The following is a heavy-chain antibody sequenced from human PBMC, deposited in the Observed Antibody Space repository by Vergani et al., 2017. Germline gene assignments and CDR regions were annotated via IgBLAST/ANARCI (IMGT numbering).Heavy chain of an antibody. J-gene: IGHJ6*02. V-gene: IGHV4-4*02. CDR2: IYHSGST. CDR1: GGSISSSNW. CDR3: ARVRIAAAGYYYYGMDV. D-gene: IGHD6-13*01. Sequence: VQLQESGPGLVKPSGTLYLTCAVSGGSISSSNWWSWVRQPPGKGLEWIGEIYHSGSTNYNPSLKSRVTISVDKSKNQFSLKLSSVTAADTAVYYCARVRIAAAGYYYYGMDVWGQGTTVTVSS.